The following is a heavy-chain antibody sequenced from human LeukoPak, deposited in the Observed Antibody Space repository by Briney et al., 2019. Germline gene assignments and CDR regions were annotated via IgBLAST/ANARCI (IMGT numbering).Heavy chain of an antibody. J-gene: IGHJ4*02. D-gene: IGHD6-13*01. CDR3: ARDRAAADLDY. CDR2: IWYYGSNK. CDR1: GFTFSSYG. V-gene: IGHV3-33*08. Sequence: GGSLRLSCAASGFTFSSYGMHWVRQAPGKGLEWVAVIWYYGSNKFYADSVKSRFTISRDNSKNTLYLQMNSLRAEDTAVYYCARDRAAADLDYWGQGTLVTVSS.